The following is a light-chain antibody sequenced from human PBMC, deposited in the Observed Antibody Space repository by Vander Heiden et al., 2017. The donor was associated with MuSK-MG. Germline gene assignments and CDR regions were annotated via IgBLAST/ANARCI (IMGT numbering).Light chain of an antibody. Sequence: DIQMTQSPSSLSASVGDRVTITCQASQDISNYLNWYQQKPGKAPKLLIYDASNLETGVPSRSSRSASGTDFTFSMSILHPEHLTTYYCQLYENLRLTFGGGTKVEIK. CDR1: QDISNY. CDR3: QLYENLRLT. CDR2: DAS. V-gene: IGKV1-33*01. J-gene: IGKJ4*01.